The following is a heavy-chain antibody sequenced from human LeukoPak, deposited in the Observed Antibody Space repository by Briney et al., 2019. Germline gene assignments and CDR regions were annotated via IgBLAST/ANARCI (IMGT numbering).Heavy chain of an antibody. J-gene: IGHJ4*02. CDR2: ISSGSSTT. CDR1: GFTFSTYS. D-gene: IGHD5-12*01. CDR3: AKLGGYSGYEPYYY. Sequence: QPGGSLRLSCAASGFTFSTYSMNWVRQAPGKGLEWVSSISSGSSTTYYADSVKGRFTISRDKSKNTLYLQMNSLRAEDTAVYYCAKLGGYSGYEPYYYWGQGTLVTVSS. V-gene: IGHV3-48*01.